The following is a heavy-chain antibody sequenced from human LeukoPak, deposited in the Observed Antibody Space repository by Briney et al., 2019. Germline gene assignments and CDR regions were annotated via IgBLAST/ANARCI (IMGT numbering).Heavy chain of an antibody. V-gene: IGHV4-39*01. CDR1: GGSISSSSYY. D-gene: IGHD3-10*01. CDR2: IYYSGST. J-gene: IGHJ5*02. Sequence: PSETLSLTCTVSGGSISSSSYYWGWIRQPPGKGLECIGSIYYSGSTYYIPSLKSRVTISVDTSKNQFSLKMSSVTAANTAVYYCAASVWFGELIDSPWGQGTLVTVSS. CDR3: AASVWFGELIDSP.